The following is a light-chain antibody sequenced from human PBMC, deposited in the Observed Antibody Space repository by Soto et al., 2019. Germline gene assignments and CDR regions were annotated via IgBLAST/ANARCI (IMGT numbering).Light chain of an antibody. CDR3: SSYRRGSIYV. Sequence: QSVLTHPASVSGSPGQSITLSLPGANRDVGGYNYVSWYQQHPGKTPSLRIYDVTNRPSGVSNRFSGSKSGNTASLTFSGLQAEDEADYYGSSYRRGSIYVFGPGTKVTVL. V-gene: IGLV2-14*03. J-gene: IGLJ1*01. CDR2: DVT. CDR1: NRDVGGYNY.